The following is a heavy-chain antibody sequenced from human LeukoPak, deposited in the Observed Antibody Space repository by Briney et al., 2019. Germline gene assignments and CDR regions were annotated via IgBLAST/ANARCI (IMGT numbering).Heavy chain of an antibody. D-gene: IGHD2-21*01. CDR3: ARDMWRSYYFDY. CDR2: IWYDGTKK. J-gene: IGHJ4*02. Sequence: PGGSLRLSCEASGFTFSGYGVHWVRQAPGKGPEWVAFIWYDGTKKYYVDSVKGRFTISRDNSKNTLYLQMNSLRAEDTAVYYCARDMWRSYYFDYWGQGTLVTVSS. V-gene: IGHV3-33*01. CDR1: GFTFSGYG.